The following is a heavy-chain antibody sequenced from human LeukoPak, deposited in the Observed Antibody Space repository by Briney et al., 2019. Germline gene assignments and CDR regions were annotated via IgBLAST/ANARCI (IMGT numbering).Heavy chain of an antibody. D-gene: IGHD6-19*01. CDR3: AKARVPGGQWLASY. CDR2: ISAGGDT. V-gene: IGHV3-23*01. CDR1: GFTFSSYG. J-gene: IGHJ4*02. Sequence: GGSLRLSCAASGFTFSSYGMSWVRQAPGKGLEWVSTISAGGDTYYADSAKGRFTISRDNSKNTLYLQMNSLRAEDTAVYYCAKARVPGGQWLASYWGQGTLVTVSS.